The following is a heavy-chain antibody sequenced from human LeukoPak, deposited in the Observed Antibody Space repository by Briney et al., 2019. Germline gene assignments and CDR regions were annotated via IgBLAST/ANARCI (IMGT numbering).Heavy chain of an antibody. V-gene: IGHV3-23*01. Sequence: PGGSLRLSCAASGFTFSSYAMGWVRQAPGKGLEWVSLITGSGGSTFYADSVKGRFTISRDNSKSTLYLQMNSLRAEDTAVYYFARDSRDIAWYFDFWGQGTLVTVSS. J-gene: IGHJ4*02. CDR3: ARDSRDIAWYFDF. D-gene: IGHD2-15*01. CDR2: ITGSGGST. CDR1: GFTFSSYA.